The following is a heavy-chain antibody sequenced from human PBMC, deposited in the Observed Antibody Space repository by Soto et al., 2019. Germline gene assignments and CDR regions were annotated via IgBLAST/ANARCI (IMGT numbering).Heavy chain of an antibody. V-gene: IGHV3-30-3*01. CDR1: GFTFSSYA. J-gene: IGHJ6*02. CDR3: ARGGAYEGSVPNYYGMDV. Sequence: QVQLVESGGGVVQPGRSLRLSCAASGFTFSSYAMHWVRQAPGKGLEWVAVISYDGSNKYYADSVKGRFTISRDNSKNTLYLQMNSLRAEDTAVYYCARGGAYEGSVPNYYGMDVWGQGTTVTVSS. D-gene: IGHD2-8*01. CDR2: ISYDGSNK.